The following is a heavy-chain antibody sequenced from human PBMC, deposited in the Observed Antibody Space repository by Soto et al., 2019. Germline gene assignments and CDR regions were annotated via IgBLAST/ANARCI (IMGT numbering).Heavy chain of an antibody. D-gene: IGHD2-8*01. CDR1: GFTFSPYW. J-gene: IGHJ4*02. V-gene: IGHV3-7*03. Sequence: EVQLVESGGDLVQPGGSLRLSWVASGFTFSPYWLSLVRQAPGRGLQWVATINNDGSEKYYADSVKGRFTISRDNARDSLYLQLTSLRAEDTAIYSCARGSNQDYCGQGTLVAVS. CDR2: INNDGSEK. CDR3: ARGSNQDY.